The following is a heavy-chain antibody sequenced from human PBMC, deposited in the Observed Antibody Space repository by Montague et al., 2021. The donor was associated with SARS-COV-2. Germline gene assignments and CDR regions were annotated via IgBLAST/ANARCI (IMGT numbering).Heavy chain of an antibody. CDR2: IYHSGTT. CDR1: GFSIGSGDY. J-gene: IGHJ3*02. V-gene: IGHV4-38-2*02. Sequence: SETLSLTCTVSGFSIGSGDYWGWIRQPPGKGLEWIGSIYHSGTTYYNPSLQSRLTMSIDTFANQFSLRLTSVTAADTAVFFCVREKAGGLRNVFDIWGQGKTGTVSS. CDR3: VREKAGGLRNVFDI.